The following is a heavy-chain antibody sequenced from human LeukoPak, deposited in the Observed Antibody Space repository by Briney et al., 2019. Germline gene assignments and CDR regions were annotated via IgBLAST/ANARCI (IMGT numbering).Heavy chain of an antibody. CDR2: INNDGSST. Sequence: GGSLRLSCAASGYTFGSYWMYWVRQAPGKGLVWVSRINNDGSSTIYADSVKGRFTISRDNAKNTLYLQMNSLRDDDTAAYYCVRDNGGEHLWGQGTLVTVSS. CDR1: GYTFGSYW. CDR3: VRDNGGEHL. V-gene: IGHV3-74*01. D-gene: IGHD3-16*01. J-gene: IGHJ4*02.